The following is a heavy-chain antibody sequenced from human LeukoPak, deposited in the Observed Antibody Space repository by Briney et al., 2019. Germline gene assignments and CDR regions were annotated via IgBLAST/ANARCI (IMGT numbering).Heavy chain of an antibody. D-gene: IGHD3-9*01. CDR2: ISSSSSYR. J-gene: IGHJ4*02. V-gene: IGHV3-21*01. CDR1: GFTFSSYS. Sequence: GGSLRLSCAASGFTFSSYSMNWVRQAPGKGLEWVSSISSSSSYRYYADSVKGRFTISRDNAKNSLYLQMNSLRAEDTAVYYCAREPTLPYDILTGYYPQDFDYWGQGTLVTVSS. CDR3: AREPTLPYDILTGYYPQDFDY.